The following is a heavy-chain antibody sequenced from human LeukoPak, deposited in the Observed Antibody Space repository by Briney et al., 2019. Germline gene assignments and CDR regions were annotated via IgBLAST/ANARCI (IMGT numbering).Heavy chain of an antibody. Sequence: PGGSLRLSCATSGFTFSPYAMHWVRQAPGKGLEGVAVISYDGSNTYYADSVKGRFTISRDNSKNTLYLQMNSLRTEDTAVYYCTRTVKWLSPHFDYWGQETLVTVSS. D-gene: IGHD3-22*01. J-gene: IGHJ4*02. V-gene: IGHV3-30-3*01. CDR3: TRTVKWLSPHFDY. CDR2: ISYDGSNT. CDR1: GFTFSPYA.